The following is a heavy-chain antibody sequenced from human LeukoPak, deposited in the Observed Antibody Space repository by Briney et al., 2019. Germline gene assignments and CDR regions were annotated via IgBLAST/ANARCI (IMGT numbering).Heavy chain of an antibody. CDR1: GNSFGEYY. J-gene: IGHJ4*02. CDR2: IYTSGST. CDR3: ARQVVPAAMPIFDH. D-gene: IGHD2-2*01. Sequence: PSETLSLTCTVSGNSFGEYYWSWIRQPAGKGLEWIGRIYTSGSTTYNPSLKSRVTMSVDTSKSQFSLNLMSVTAADTAVYYCARQVVPAAMPIFDHWGQGTLVTVSS. V-gene: IGHV4-4*07.